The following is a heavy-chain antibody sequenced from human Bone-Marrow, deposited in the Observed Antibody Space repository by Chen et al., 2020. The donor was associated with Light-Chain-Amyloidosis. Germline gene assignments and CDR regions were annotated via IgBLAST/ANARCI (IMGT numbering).Heavy chain of an antibody. CDR2: FNDVGVSP. D-gene: IGHD6-19*01. J-gene: IGHJ5*02. CDR3: AKDRTGSGLPNWLDP. CDR1: GFTFSRFA. Sequence: EVQLLESGGDWAQPGGSLRLACAAAGFTFSRFAMNWVRLAPGKGLEWVLIFNDVGVSPYCVSSLTGLFTISRDNSTNILYLLMHSLRAADTAIYFCAKDRTGSGLPNWLDPWGQGTLVVVSS. V-gene: IGHV3-23*01.